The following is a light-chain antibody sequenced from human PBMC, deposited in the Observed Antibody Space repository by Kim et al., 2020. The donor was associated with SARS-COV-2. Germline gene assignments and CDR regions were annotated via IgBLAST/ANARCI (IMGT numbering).Light chain of an antibody. CDR3: YSAADNNLV. CDR1: VLAKKY. J-gene: IGLJ1*01. Sequence: SYELTQPSSVSVSPGQTARITCSGDVLAKKYARWFQQKPGQAPVLVIYKDSERPSGIPERFSGSSSGTTVTLTISGAQVEDKADYYCYSAADNNLVFGTGTKVTVL. CDR2: KDS. V-gene: IGLV3-27*01.